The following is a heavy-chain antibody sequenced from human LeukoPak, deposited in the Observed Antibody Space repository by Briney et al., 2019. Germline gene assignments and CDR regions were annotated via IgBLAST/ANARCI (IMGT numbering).Heavy chain of an antibody. Sequence: PSETLSLTCTVSGGSISNYYWSWIRQPPGKGLEWIGYIYYSGSTNYNPSLKSRVTISVDTSKNQFSLKLSSVTAADTAVYYCARFTDSSAQWDAFDIWGQGTMVTVSS. D-gene: IGHD3-22*01. CDR1: GGSISNYY. CDR3: ARFTDSSAQWDAFDI. J-gene: IGHJ3*02. CDR2: IYYSGST. V-gene: IGHV4-59*01.